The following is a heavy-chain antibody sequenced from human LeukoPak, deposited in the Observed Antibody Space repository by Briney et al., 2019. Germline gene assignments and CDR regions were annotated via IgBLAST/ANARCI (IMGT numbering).Heavy chain of an antibody. CDR1: GFSFDTYA. Sequence: GGSLRLSCAASGFSFDTYAMHWVRQAPGQGLEWVALIWHDGSHKFYSNSVRGQFTISRDNSKNTVYLQMNNLRPDDTAVYYCAREIFGSGSHPDFWGQGTLVTVSS. CDR3: AREIFGSGSHPDF. V-gene: IGHV3-33*01. CDR2: IWHDGSHK. J-gene: IGHJ4*02. D-gene: IGHD3-10*01.